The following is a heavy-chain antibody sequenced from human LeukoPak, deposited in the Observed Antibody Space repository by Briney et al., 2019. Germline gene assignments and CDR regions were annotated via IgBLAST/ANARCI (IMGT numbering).Heavy chain of an antibody. CDR1: GFTFSNAW. CDR3: ALGGDYFDY. V-gene: IGHV3-15*01. Sequence: GGSLRLSCAASGFTFSNAWMSWVRQAPGKGLEWVGRIKSKTDGGTTDHTAPVKGRFTISRDDSKNTLYLRMNSLKTEDTAVYYCALGGDYFDYWGQGTLVTVSS. D-gene: IGHD3-16*01. CDR2: IKSKTDGGTT. J-gene: IGHJ4*02.